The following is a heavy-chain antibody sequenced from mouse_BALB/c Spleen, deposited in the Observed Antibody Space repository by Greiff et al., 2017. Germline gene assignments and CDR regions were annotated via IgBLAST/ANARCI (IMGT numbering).Heavy chain of an antibody. V-gene: IGHV2-9-2*01. CDR1: GFSLTSYD. D-gene: IGHD2-1*01. CDR3: VREDGNYLFAY. CDR2: IWTGGGT. J-gene: IGHJ3*01. Sequence: VMLVESGPGLVAPSQSLSITCTVSGFSLTSYDISWIRQPPGKGLEWLGVIWTGGGTNYNSAFMSRLSISKDNSKSQVFLKMNSLQTDDTAIYYCVREDGNYLFAYWGQGTLVTVSA.